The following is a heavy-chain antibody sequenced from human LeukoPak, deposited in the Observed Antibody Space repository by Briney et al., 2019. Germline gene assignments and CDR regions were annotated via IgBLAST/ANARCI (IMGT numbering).Heavy chain of an antibody. CDR3: ARLPIY. CDR2: IYNDGST. CDR1: GFTVSSHY. J-gene: IGHJ4*02. Sequence: GGSLRLSCAASGFTVSSHYMTWVRQAPGKGLEWVSVIYNDGSTYYADSVKGRFTISRDISKNTLYLQMNSLRPEDTAVYYCARLPIYWGQGTLVTVSS. V-gene: IGHV3-66*02.